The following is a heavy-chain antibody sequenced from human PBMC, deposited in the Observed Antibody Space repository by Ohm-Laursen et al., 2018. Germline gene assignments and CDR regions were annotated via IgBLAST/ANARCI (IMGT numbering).Heavy chain of an antibody. CDR1: VAPSVVTT. CDR2: SITVGP. CDR3: ARDSKGPEGYFES. V-gene: IGHV4-59*01. J-gene: IGHJ4*02. Sequence: SDTLSSPALSLVAPSVVTTGAGSGSPQGRDWSGLGISITVGPNYNPSLKSRITISVDTSKNQFSLNLSSVTAADTAVYYCARDSKGPEGYFESWGQGTLVTVSS.